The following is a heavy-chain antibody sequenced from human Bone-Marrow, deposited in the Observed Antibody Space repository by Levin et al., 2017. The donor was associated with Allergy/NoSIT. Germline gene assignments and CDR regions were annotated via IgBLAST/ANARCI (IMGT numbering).Heavy chain of an antibody. D-gene: IGHD5-12*01. Sequence: GESLKISCTASGFTFGDYAMSWFRQAPGKGLEWVGFIRSKAYGGTTEYAASVKGRFTISRDDSKSIAYLQMNSLKTEDTAVYYCTSRYTLFIYSGYAPPGNDYWGQRTLVTVSS. CDR1: GFTFGDYA. V-gene: IGHV3-49*03. CDR2: IRSKAYGGTT. J-gene: IGHJ4*02. CDR3: TSRYTLFIYSGYAPPGNDY.